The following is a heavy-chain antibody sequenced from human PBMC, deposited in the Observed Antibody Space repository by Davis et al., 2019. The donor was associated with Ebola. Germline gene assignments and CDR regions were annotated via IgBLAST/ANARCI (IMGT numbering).Heavy chain of an antibody. D-gene: IGHD6-13*01. CDR2: INPSGGST. J-gene: IGHJ6*02. Sequence: ASVKVSCKASGYTFTSYAMHWVRQAPGQRLEWMGIINPSGGSTTYAQKFQGRVTMTRDTSTRTVYMELSSLRSEDTAVYYCASPGRHSRHYGMDVWGQGTTVTVSS. V-gene: IGHV1-46*01. CDR1: GYTFTSYA. CDR3: ASPGRHSRHYGMDV.